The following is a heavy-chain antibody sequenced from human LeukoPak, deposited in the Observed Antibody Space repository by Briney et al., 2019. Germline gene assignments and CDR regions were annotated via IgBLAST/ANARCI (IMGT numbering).Heavy chain of an antibody. Sequence: ASVKVSCKASGYTFTSYDINWVRQATGQGLEWMGWMNPNSGNTGYAQKFQGRVTMTRNTSISTAYMELSSLRSEDTAVYYCARALGATHSLWYWGQGTLVTVPS. V-gene: IGHV1-8*01. CDR2: MNPNSGNT. CDR3: ARALGATHSLWY. D-gene: IGHD1-26*01. CDR1: GYTFTSYD. J-gene: IGHJ4*02.